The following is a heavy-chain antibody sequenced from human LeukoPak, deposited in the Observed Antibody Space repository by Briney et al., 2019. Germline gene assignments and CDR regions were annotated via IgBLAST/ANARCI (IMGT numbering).Heavy chain of an antibody. CDR1: GGSISSYY. V-gene: IGHV4-59*01. J-gene: IGHJ6*02. CDR3: ARDGSGSYGINV. Sequence: SETLSLTCTVSGGSISSYYWSWIRQPSGKGLEWIGYIYYSGSTKYNPSLKSRVTISVDTSKNQFSVKLSSVTAADTAVYYCARDGSGSYGINVWGQGTTVTVSS. CDR2: IYYSGST. D-gene: IGHD1-26*01.